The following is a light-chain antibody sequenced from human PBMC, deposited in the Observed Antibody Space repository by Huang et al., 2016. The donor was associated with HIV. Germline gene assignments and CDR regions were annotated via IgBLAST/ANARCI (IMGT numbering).Light chain of an antibody. CDR3: QQYGSSPWT. CDR1: QSVNNNY. V-gene: IGKV3-20*01. Sequence: EIVLTQSPGSLSLSPGEGATLSCRASQSVNNNYLAWYQQKPGQAPRLLIFSASNRATGIPDRFGGSGSGTDFTLTIRSLEPEDFAVYYCQQYGSSPWTFGQGTKVEVK. CDR2: SAS. J-gene: IGKJ1*01.